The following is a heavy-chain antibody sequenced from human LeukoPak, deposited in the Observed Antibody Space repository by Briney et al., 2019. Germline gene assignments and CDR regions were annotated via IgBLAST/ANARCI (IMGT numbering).Heavy chain of an antibody. CDR2: ISAYNGNT. CDR1: GYTFTSYY. J-gene: IGHJ4*02. D-gene: IGHD3-22*01. CDR3: ARVRDYYDSSNFDY. V-gene: IGHV1-18*04. Sequence: GASVKVSCKASGYTFTSYYMHWVRQAPGQGLEWMGWISAYNGNTNYAQKLQGRVTMTTDTSTSTAYMELRSLRSDDTAVYYCARVRDYYDSSNFDYWGQGTLVTVSS.